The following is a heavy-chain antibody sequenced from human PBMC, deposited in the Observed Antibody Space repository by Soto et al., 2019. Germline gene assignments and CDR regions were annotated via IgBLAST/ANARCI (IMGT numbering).Heavy chain of an antibody. CDR1: GGTFSSYA. CDR2: IIPIFGTA. D-gene: IGHD6-13*01. CDR3: ARTNSSSWYDPYYYGMDV. J-gene: IGHJ6*02. Sequence: GESVKISCKSSGGTFSSYAISWVRQAPEQGLELLGGIIPIFGTANFAQKFQGRVTITADESTSTAYMELSSLRSEDTAVYYCARTNSSSWYDPYYYGMDVWGQGTTVTVSS. V-gene: IGHV1-69*13.